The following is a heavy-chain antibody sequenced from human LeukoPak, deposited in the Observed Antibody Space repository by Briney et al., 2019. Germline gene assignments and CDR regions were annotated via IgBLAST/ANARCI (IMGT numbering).Heavy chain of an antibody. CDR3: ARAPIVVVPAAYFDF. D-gene: IGHD2-2*01. CDR2: IYYSGST. J-gene: IGHJ4*02. V-gene: IGHV4-59*01. Sequence: SETLSLTCTVSGGSISSYYWSWIRQPPGKGLEWIGYIYYSGSTNYNPSLKSRVTITVDTSKNQFSLKLSSVTAADTAVYYCARAPIVVVPAAYFDFWGQGTLVTVSS. CDR1: GGSISSYY.